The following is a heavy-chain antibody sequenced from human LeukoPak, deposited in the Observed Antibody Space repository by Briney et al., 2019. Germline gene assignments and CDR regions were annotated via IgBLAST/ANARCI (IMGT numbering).Heavy chain of an antibody. CDR3: ARSTSGWYYFDY. D-gene: IGHD6-19*01. CDR2: IFSNDEK. CDR1: GFSLSNARMG. J-gene: IGHJ4*02. V-gene: IGHV2-26*01. Sequence: SGPTLVNPTETLTLTCTVSGFSLSNARMGVSWIRQPPGKALEWLAHIFSNDEKSYSTSLKSGLTISMDTSKSQVVLTMTNMDPVDTATYYCARSTSGWYYFDYWGQGTLVTVSS.